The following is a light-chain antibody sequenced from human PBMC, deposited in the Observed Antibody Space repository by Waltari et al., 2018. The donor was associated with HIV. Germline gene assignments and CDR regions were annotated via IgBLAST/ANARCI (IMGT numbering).Light chain of an antibody. CDR3: CSYAGRNKYYV. V-gene: IGLV2-23*02. J-gene: IGLJ1*01. CDR1: NIDIGNYSL. CDR2: EVT. Sequence: QSALPQDASVSGSPGQSITISCTGTNIDIGNYSLVSWYQQYPGRAPKLMIFEVTKRPSGVSPRFSGSRSGNTASLTITGLLVEDEADYYCCSYAGRNKYYVFGAGTTVTVL.